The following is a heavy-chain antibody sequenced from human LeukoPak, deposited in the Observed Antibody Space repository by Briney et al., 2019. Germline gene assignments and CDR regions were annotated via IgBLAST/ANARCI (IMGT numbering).Heavy chain of an antibody. CDR3: ARDVAAAGAFFDY. D-gene: IGHD6-13*01. V-gene: IGHV1-69*04. CDR2: ISTSLGIA. J-gene: IGHJ4*02. CDR1: GGTFSSYA. Sequence: SGKASCKASGGTFSSYAISWVRQAPGQGLGWMGRISTSLGIANYAQEFQGRVTITADKSTSTTYMELSSLRSEDTAVYYCARDVAAAGAFFDYWGQGTLVTVSA.